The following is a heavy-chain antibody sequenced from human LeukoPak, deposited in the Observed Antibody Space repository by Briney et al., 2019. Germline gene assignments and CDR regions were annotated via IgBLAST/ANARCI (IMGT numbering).Heavy chain of an antibody. V-gene: IGHV1-69*06. CDR1: GYAFSAYY. J-gene: IGHJ4*02. Sequence: ASVKVSCKASGYAFSAYYMHWVRQAPGQGLEWMGEIIPIFNKAKYAQNFQGRVSITADKSTSTAYMELSSLRSEDTAMYYCARDRAAVAGTFDYWGQGTLVTVSS. CDR2: IIPIFNKA. CDR3: ARDRAAVAGTFDY. D-gene: IGHD6-19*01.